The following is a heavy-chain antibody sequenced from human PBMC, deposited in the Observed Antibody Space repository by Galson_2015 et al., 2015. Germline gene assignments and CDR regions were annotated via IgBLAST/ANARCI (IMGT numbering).Heavy chain of an antibody. V-gene: IGHV2-70*01. CDR3: ARIPGYSSGWYEGYMDV. J-gene: IGHJ6*03. Sequence: PALVKPTQTLTLTCTFSGFSLSTSGVGVGWIRQPPGKALEWLALIYWDDDKYYSTSLKTRLAISKDTSKNQVVLTMTNMDPVDTATYYCARIPGYSSGWYEGYMDVWGKGTTVTVSS. CDR2: IYWDDDK. D-gene: IGHD6-19*01. CDR1: GFSLSTSGVG.